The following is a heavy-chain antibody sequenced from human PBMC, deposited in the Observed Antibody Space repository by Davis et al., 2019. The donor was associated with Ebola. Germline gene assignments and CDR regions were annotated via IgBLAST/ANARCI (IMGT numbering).Heavy chain of an antibody. D-gene: IGHD4-17*01. Sequence: AASVKVSCKASGYTFTSYGISWVRQAPGQGLEWMGWISAYNGNTNYAQKLQGRVTMTTDTSTSTVYMELSSLRSEDTAVYYCARGDDYGDFDYWGQGTLVTVSS. CDR2: ISAYNGNT. CDR3: ARGDDYGDFDY. V-gene: IGHV1-18*01. CDR1: GYTFTSYG. J-gene: IGHJ4*02.